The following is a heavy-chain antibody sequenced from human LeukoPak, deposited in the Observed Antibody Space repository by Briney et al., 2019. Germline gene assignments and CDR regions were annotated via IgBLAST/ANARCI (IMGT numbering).Heavy chain of an antibody. CDR2: IYYSGST. CDR3: ARHPCSSTSCYFDY. Sequence: SETLSLTCTVSGGSISSYYWSWIRQPPGKGLEWIGYIYYSGSTNYNPSLKSRVTISVDTSKNQFSLKLSSATAADTAVYYCARHPCSSTSCYFDYWGQGTLVTVSS. CDR1: GGSISSYY. D-gene: IGHD2-2*01. J-gene: IGHJ4*02. V-gene: IGHV4-59*08.